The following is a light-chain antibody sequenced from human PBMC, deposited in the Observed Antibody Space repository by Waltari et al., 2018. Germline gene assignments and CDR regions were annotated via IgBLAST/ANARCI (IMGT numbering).Light chain of an antibody. CDR3: QQYYSTPQIT. V-gene: IGKV1-NL1*01. CDR1: QGISNS. J-gene: IGKJ3*01. CDR2: AAS. Sequence: DIQMTQSPSSLSASVGDRVTITCRASQGISNSLAWYQQKPGKAPKLLLYAASRLESGVPSSFSGSGSGTDYTLTISSLQPEDFATYYCQQYYSTPQITFGPGTKVDIK.